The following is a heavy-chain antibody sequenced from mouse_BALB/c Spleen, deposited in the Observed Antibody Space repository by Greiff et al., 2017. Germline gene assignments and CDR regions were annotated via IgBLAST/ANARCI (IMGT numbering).Heavy chain of an antibody. J-gene: IGHJ4*01. Sequence: EVKLMESGGGLVKPGGSLKLSCAASGFTFSDYYMYWVRQTPEKRLEWVATISDGGSYTYYPDSVKGRFTISRDNAKNNLYLQMSSLKSEDTAMYYCARGGNYVRYAMDYWGQGTSVTVSS. D-gene: IGHD2-1*01. CDR1: GFTFSDYY. CDR2: ISDGGSYT. CDR3: ARGGNYVRYAMDY. V-gene: IGHV5-4*02.